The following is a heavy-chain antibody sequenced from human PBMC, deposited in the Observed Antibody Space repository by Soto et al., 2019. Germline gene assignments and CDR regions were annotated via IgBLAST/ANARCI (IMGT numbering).Heavy chain of an antibody. CDR1: GYTFTSYG. CDR3: ARGGPKVDWLLSPNNINDY. V-gene: IGHV1-18*01. D-gene: IGHD3-9*01. J-gene: IGHJ4*02. CDR2: ISAYNGNT. Sequence: QVQLVQSGAEVKKPGASVKVSCKASGYTFTSYGIIWVRQAPGQGLEWMGWISAYNGNTNYAQKLQGRDTMTTDTSTSKAYMELRSLRSDDTAVYYCARGGPKVDWLLSPNNINDYWGQGTLVTVSS.